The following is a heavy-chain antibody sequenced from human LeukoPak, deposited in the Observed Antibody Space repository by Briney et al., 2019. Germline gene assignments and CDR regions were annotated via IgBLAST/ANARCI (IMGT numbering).Heavy chain of an antibody. CDR3: ARGQWLVRFSDY. D-gene: IGHD6-19*01. Sequence: SETLSLTCAVYGGSFSGYYWSWIRQPPGKGMEWIGEINHSGSTNYNPSLKSRVTISVDTSKNQFSLKLSSVTAADTAVYYCARGQWLVRFSDYWGQGTLVTVSS. J-gene: IGHJ4*02. V-gene: IGHV4-34*01. CDR1: GGSFSGYY. CDR2: INHSGST.